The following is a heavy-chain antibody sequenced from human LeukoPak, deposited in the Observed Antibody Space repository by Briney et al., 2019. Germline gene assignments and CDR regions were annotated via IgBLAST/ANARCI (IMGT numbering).Heavy chain of an antibody. CDR2: IYYSGTT. J-gene: IGHJ4*02. CDR1: GGSITSSSDY. V-gene: IGHV4-39*01. Sequence: ASETLSLTCTVSGGSITSSSDYWGWLRQPPGKGREWFGYIYYSGTTNYNPSLKGRVTISADTAKNQFSLQLSSVTAADTAVYYCARNHCSGGSCYFDYWGQGTRVTVSS. D-gene: IGHD2-15*01. CDR3: ARNHCSGGSCYFDY.